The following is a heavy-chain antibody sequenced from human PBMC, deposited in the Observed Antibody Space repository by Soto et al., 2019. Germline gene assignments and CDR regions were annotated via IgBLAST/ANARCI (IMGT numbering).Heavy chain of an antibody. Sequence: QVQLVQSGAEVKKPGSSVKVSCKASGGTFSSYAISWVRQAPGQGLEWMGGIIPIFGTANYAQKFQGRVTITADEATSTADMELSSLRSEETDVYSCAWGIAAAGTNYDYYYCMDVWGQGTTVTVSS. CDR3: AWGIAAAGTNYDYYYCMDV. D-gene: IGHD6-13*01. CDR2: IIPIFGTA. CDR1: GGTFSSYA. V-gene: IGHV1-69*01. J-gene: IGHJ6*02.